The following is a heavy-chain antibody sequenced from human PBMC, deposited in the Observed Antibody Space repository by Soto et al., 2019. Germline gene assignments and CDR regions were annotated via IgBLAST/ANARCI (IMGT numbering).Heavy chain of an antibody. V-gene: IGHV4-59*01. Sequence: PSETLSLTCTVSGGSISSYYWSWIRQPPGKGLEWIGYIYYSGSTNYNPSLKSRVTISVDTSKNQFSLKLSSVTAADTAVYYCARVPPNCSGGSCYFGDYFDYWGQGTLVTVSS. CDR3: ARVPPNCSGGSCYFGDYFDY. D-gene: IGHD2-15*01. J-gene: IGHJ4*01. CDR1: GGSISSYY. CDR2: IYYSGST.